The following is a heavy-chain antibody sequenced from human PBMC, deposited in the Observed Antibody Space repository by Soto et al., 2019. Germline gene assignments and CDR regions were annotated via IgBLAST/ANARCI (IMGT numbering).Heavy chain of an antibody. J-gene: IGHJ6*02. CDR1: GFTFTSSA. Sequence: SMKVSCKASGFTFTSSAVQWVRQARGQRLEWIGWIVVGSGNTNYAQKFQERVTITRDMSTSTAYMELSSLRSEDTAVYYCAADRGVVVPAAMHYYYYGMDVWGQGTTVTVSS. D-gene: IGHD2-2*01. CDR3: AADRGVVVPAAMHYYYYGMDV. V-gene: IGHV1-58*01. CDR2: IVVGSGNT.